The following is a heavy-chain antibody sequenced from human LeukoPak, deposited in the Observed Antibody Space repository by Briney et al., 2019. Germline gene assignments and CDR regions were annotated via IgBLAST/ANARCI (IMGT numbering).Heavy chain of an antibody. D-gene: IGHD1/OR15-1a*01. CDR1: GGSISSYY. CDR2: IYTSGST. Sequence: SETLSLTCTVSGGSISSYYWSWIRQPAGKGLEWIGRIYTSGSTNYNPSLKSRVTMSVDTSKNQSSLKLSSVTAADPAVYYCASENKSPPPSYFFDYRGQGTLVNGSS. V-gene: IGHV4-4*07. CDR3: ASENKSPPPSYFFDY. J-gene: IGHJ4*02.